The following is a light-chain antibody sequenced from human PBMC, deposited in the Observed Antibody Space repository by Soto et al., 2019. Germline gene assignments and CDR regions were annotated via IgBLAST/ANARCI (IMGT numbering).Light chain of an antibody. CDR2: AAS. J-gene: IGKJ2*01. CDR3: QQSYSSPPGT. Sequence: DIHMTQSPPSLSASVGDRVTITCRASQHISSYLNWYQQIPGQAPKLLIYAASRLHSGVPSRSSGSGSGTDFTLTISSLQPEDFATYYCQQSYSSPPGTFGQGTKVDIK. V-gene: IGKV1-39*01. CDR1: QHISSY.